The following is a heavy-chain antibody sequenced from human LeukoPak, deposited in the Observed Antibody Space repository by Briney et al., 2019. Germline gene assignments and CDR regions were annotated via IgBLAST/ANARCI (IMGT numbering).Heavy chain of an antibody. CDR1: GYTFTGYN. CDR3: ARDHGFGSSSVDP. CDR2: IYPNGGGT. D-gene: IGHD6-6*01. J-gene: IGHJ5*02. Sequence: GASVKVSCEASGYTFTGYNIHWVRQAPGQGLEWMGRIYPNGGGTNYAQKFQGRVTMTRDTSISTVYMELSSLRSDDTAVYYCARDHGFGSSSVDPWGQGTLVTVSS. V-gene: IGHV1-2*06.